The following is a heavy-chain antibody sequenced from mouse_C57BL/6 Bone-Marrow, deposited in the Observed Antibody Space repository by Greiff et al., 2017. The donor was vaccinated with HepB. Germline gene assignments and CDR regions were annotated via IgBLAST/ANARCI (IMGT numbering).Heavy chain of an antibody. CDR2: INPSTGGT. D-gene: IGHD4-1*01. CDR1: GYSFTGYY. J-gene: IGHJ3*01. Sequence: EVKLMESGPELVKPGASVKISCKASGYSFTGYYMNWVKQSPEKSLEWIGEINPSTGGTTYNQKFKAKATLTVDKASSTAYMQLKSLTSEDSAVYYWARSNWAWFAYWGQGTLVTVSA. CDR3: ARSNWAWFAY. V-gene: IGHV1-42*01.